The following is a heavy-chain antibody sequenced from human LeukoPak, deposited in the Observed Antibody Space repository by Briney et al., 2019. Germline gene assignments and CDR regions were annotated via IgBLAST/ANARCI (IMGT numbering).Heavy chain of an antibody. CDR2: IYSGGST. V-gene: IGHV3-53*01. CDR1: GFTVSSNY. J-gene: IGHJ4*02. Sequence: GGSLRLSCAASGFTVSSNYMSWVRQAPGKGLEWVSVIYSGGSTYYADSVKGRFTISRDNSKNTLYLQMNSLRAEDTAVYYCARDYGDYWGYFDYWGQGTLVTVSS. D-gene: IGHD4-17*01. CDR3: ARDYGDYWGYFDY.